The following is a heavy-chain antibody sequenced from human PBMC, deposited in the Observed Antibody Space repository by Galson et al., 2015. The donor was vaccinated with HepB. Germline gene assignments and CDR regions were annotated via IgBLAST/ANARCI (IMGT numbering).Heavy chain of an antibody. CDR1: GYTFSSHG. CDR3: ARHYSSGWADY. CDR2: IWYDGSLK. V-gene: IGHV3-33*01. Sequence: SLRLSCAGSGYTFSSHGMDWVRQAPGKGLEWVGLIWYDGSLKYYGDAVTGRFTISRDNSKNTVYLQMNSLRAEDTAVYYCARHYSSGWADYWGQGTLVTVSS. D-gene: IGHD6-19*01. J-gene: IGHJ4*02.